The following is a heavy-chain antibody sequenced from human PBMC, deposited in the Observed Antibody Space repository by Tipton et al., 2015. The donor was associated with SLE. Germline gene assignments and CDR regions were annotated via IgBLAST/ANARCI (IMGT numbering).Heavy chain of an antibody. J-gene: IGHJ4*02. CDR3: ATVEFADDY. D-gene: IGHD1-1*01. CDR1: DDSISGSYY. Sequence: TLSLTCTVSDDSISGSYYWSWIRQPAGKGLEWIAYVHYSGTTNYNPSLRSRVTISIDTSESQFSLKLRSVTAADTGIYYCATVEFADDYWGQGTLVTVSS. V-gene: IGHV4-61*09. CDR2: VHYSGTT.